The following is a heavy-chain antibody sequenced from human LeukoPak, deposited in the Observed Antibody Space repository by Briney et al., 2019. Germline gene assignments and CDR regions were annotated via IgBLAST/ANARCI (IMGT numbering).Heavy chain of an antibody. V-gene: IGHV4-59*08. J-gene: IGHJ6*02. D-gene: IGHD5-18*01. CDR1: GGSISSYY. Sequence: PSETLSLTCTVSGGSISSYYWSWIRQPPGKGLEWIGYIYYSGSTNYNPSLKSRVTISVDTSKNQFSLKLSSVTAADTAVYYCARLRSYGTPYYYYYYGMDVWGQGTTVTVSS. CDR3: ARLRSYGTPYYYYYYGMDV. CDR2: IYYSGST.